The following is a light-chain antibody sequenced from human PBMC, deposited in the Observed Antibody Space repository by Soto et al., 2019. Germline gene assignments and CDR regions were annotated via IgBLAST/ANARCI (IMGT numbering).Light chain of an antibody. CDR1: SSDVGGQNY. CDR2: AVT. V-gene: IGLV2-8*01. J-gene: IGLJ1*01. CDR3: SSHAGNNNYV. Sequence: QSVLTQPPSASGSAGRSVAISCTGTSSDVGGQNYVSWYQQHPGKAPKLIIYAVTERPSGAPDRFSGSKSGNTASLTVSGLQTEDEADYYCSSHAGNNNYVFGTGTKVTVL.